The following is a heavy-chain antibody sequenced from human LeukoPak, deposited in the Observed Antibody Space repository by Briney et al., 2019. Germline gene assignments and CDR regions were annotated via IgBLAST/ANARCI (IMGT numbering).Heavy chain of an antibody. J-gene: IGHJ1*01. CDR2: INHSGGT. CDR3: ARGLTPQH. D-gene: IGHD1-14*01. CDR1: GGSFSGYY. Sequence: SSETLSLTCAVYGGSFSGYYWSWIRQPPGKGLEWIGEINHSGGTNYNPSLKSRVTISVDTSKNQFSLKLSSVTAADTAVYYCARGLTPQHWGQGTLVTVSS. V-gene: IGHV4-34*01.